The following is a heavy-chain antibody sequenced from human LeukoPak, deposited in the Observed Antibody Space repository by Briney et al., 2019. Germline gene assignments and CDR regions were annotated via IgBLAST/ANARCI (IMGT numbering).Heavy chain of an antibody. CDR2: IYYSGST. Sequence: SETLSLTCTVSGGSISSYYWSWIRQPPGKGLEWIGYIYYSGSTNYNPSLKSRVTISVDTSKNQFSLKLSSVTAADTAVYYCARDGLGSSSPFYYSDYWGQGTLVTVSS. CDR1: GGSISSYY. CDR3: ARDGLGSSSPFYYSDY. V-gene: IGHV4-59*01. D-gene: IGHD6-6*01. J-gene: IGHJ4*02.